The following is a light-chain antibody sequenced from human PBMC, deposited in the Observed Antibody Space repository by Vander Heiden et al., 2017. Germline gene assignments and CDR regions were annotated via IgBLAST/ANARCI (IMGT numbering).Light chain of an antibody. CDR1: QSVSSY. CDR2: DAT. CDR3: QQRSNWPSIT. J-gene: IGKJ5*01. V-gene: IGKV3-11*01. Sequence: EVLLTQSPATLPLSPGERATLSCKARQSVSSYLAWYQHKPGQAPSLLIYDATNRATGIPARFSGSGSGTDFTLTISSLEPEDFAVYYCQQRSNWPSITFGQGTRLEIK.